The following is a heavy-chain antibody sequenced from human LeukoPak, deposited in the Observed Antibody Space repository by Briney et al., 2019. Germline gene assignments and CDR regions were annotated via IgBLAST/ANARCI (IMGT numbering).Heavy chain of an antibody. Sequence: SETLSLTCAVYGGSFSDYYWSWIRQPPGKGLEWIGEINHSGSTNYNPSLKSRVTISVDTSKNQFSLKLSSVTAADTAVYYCARGRGAARRRPFDYWGQGTLVTVSS. CDR3: ARGRGAARRRPFDY. CDR1: GGSFSDYY. V-gene: IGHV4-34*01. CDR2: INHSGST. J-gene: IGHJ4*02. D-gene: IGHD6-6*01.